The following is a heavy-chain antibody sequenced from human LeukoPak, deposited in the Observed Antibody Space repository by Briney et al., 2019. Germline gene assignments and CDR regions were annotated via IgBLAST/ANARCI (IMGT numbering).Heavy chain of an antibody. Sequence: GGSLRLSCAASGFRFSDYSMNWVRQAPEKGLEWISYIGIDSGNTNYADSVKGRFTISGDKAKNSLYLQMNSLRVEDTAVYYCAIELGIAAAGYYMDVWGKGTTVTVSS. CDR2: IGIDSGNT. CDR1: GFRFSDYS. D-gene: IGHD6-13*01. J-gene: IGHJ6*03. CDR3: AIELGIAAAGYYMDV. V-gene: IGHV3-11*06.